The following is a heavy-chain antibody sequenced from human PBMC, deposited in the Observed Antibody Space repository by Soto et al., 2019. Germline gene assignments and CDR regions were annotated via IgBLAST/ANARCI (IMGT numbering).Heavy chain of an antibody. Sequence: QVQLQESGSGLVKPSQTLSLTCAVSGGPMSSGDYSWSWIRQPPGKGLEWIAYIYHSGSTYYNPSLKSRVTISVDRSENQVSLKLSSVTAADTAMYYCARHFAGRDFDLWGRGTLVTVSS. CDR2: IYHSGST. CDR3: ARHFAGRDFDL. CDR1: GGPMSSGDYS. J-gene: IGHJ2*01. D-gene: IGHD2-21*01. V-gene: IGHV4-30-2*01.